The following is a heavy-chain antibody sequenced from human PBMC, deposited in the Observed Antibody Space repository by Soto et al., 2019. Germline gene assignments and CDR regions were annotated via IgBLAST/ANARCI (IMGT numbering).Heavy chain of an antibody. V-gene: IGHV5-51*01. D-gene: IGHD5-12*01. J-gene: IGHJ4*02. CDR1: GYSFANYW. CDR2: IYPGDSDT. CDR3: ARAPSHGRFQHLDY. Sequence: PGGSLKISCQGSGYSFANYWIGWVRQKPGKGLGWMGIIYPGDSDTRYSPSFQGHVTISADKSLNTAYLQWSSLRASDTAIYYFARAPSHGRFQHLDYWGQGTLVTVSS.